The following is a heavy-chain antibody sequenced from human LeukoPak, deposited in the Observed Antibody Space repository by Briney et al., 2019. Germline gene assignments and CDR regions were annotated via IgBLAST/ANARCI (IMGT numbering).Heavy chain of an antibody. CDR1: GGSMSGYY. Sequence: SETLSLTCSVSGGSMSGYYWSWIRQPPGQGLEWIGHIYYSDSTNYNPSLKSRVTVSVDTSKKQFSLKLSSVTAADTAVYYCARHNVAVAEVPIDYWGQGTLVTVSS. V-gene: IGHV4-59*08. J-gene: IGHJ4*02. CDR3: ARHNVAVAEVPIDY. D-gene: IGHD6-19*01. CDR2: IYYSDST.